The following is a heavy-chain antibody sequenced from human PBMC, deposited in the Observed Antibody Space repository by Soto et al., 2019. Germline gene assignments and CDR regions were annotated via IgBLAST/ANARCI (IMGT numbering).Heavy chain of an antibody. V-gene: IGHV3-15*07. D-gene: IGHD6-6*01. CDR2: IKSKTDGGTT. CDR3: TTLGPYSSSSLPYYYYYGMDV. Sequence: PGGSLRLSCAASGFTFSNTWMNWVRQAPGKGLEWVGRIKSKTDGGTTDYAAPVKGRFTISRDDSKNTLYLQMNSLKTEDTAVYYCTTLGPYSSSSLPYYYYYGMDVWGQGTTVTVSS. J-gene: IGHJ6*02. CDR1: GFTFSNTW.